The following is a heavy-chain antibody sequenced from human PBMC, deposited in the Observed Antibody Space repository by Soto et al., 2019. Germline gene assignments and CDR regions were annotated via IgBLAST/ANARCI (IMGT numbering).Heavy chain of an antibody. Sequence: QMQLVQSGPEVKKPGTSVKVSCKASGFTFTSSAVQWVRQARGQRLEWIGWIVVGSGNTNYAQKFQERVTITRDMSTSTAYMELSSLRSEDTAVYYCAAGYSSGWNLPPESRNWFDPWGQGTLVTVSS. V-gene: IGHV1-58*01. CDR1: GFTFTSSA. D-gene: IGHD6-19*01. J-gene: IGHJ5*02. CDR2: IVVGSGNT. CDR3: AAGYSSGWNLPPESRNWFDP.